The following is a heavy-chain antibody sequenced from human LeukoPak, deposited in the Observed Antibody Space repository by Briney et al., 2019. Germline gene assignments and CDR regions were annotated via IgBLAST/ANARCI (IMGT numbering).Heavy chain of an antibody. D-gene: IGHD6-19*01. V-gene: IGHV3-7*01. J-gene: IGHJ4*02. CDR2: VKQDGSEK. CDR1: GFTFSSYE. CDR3: AIAVAGTAFDY. Sequence: GGSLRLSCAASGFTFSSYEMNWVRQAPGKGLEWVANVKQDGSEKYYVDSVKGRFTISRDNAKNPLYLQMNSLRAEDTAVYYCAIAVAGTAFDYWGQGTLVTVSS.